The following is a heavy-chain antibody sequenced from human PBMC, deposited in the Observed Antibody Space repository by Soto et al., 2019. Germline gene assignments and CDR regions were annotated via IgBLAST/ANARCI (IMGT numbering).Heavy chain of an antibody. V-gene: IGHV4-30-2*06. Sequence: QVQLQESGSGLVKPSQTLSLTCAVSGRSGSSVGDSWNWIRQSPGKGLEWIGYVYHNGRPYYNPSLQRRVTISRDMSKNQCTLRLTSVTAAGTAVYFCARVLGVPVSEWGQGLLVNFPS. J-gene: IGHJ4*02. D-gene: IGHD6-19*01. CDR2: VYHNGRP. CDR1: GRSGSSVGDS. CDR3: ARVLGVPVSE.